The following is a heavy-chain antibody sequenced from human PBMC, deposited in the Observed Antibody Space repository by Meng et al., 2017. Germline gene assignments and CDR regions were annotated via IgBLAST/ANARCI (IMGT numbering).Heavy chain of an antibody. CDR1: GFTFSDYY. CDR3: ARVYDPRTYYYYGMDV. CDR2: IWYDGSNK. J-gene: IGHJ6*02. V-gene: IGHV3-33*08. D-gene: IGHD3-16*01. Sequence: GESLKISCAASGFTFSDYYMSWIRQAPGKGLEWVAVIWYDGSNKYYADSGKGRFTLSRDNSKNTLYLQMNSLRAEDTAVYYCARVYDPRTYYYYGMDVWGQGTTVTVSS.